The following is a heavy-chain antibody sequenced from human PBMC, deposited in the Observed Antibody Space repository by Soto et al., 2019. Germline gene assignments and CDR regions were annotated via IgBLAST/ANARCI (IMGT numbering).Heavy chain of an antibody. CDR3: ARDRIYYYDSSVYYPVVFDM. Sequence: GGSLRLSCAASGFTFDDYGMSWVRQAPGKGLEWVSGINWNGGSTGYADSVKGRFTISRDNAKNSLYLQMNSLRAEDTALYYCARDRIYYYDSSVYYPVVFDMWGKGTMVTV. J-gene: IGHJ3*02. V-gene: IGHV3-20*04. D-gene: IGHD3-22*01. CDR2: INWNGGST. CDR1: GFTFDDYG.